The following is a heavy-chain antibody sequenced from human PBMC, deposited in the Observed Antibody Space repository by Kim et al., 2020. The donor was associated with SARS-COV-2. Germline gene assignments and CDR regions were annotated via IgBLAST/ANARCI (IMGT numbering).Heavy chain of an antibody. V-gene: IGHV3-23*01. D-gene: IGHD3-22*01. J-gene: IGHJ3*02. CDR2: ISGSGGST. Sequence: GGSLRLSCAASGFTFSSYAMSWVRQAPGKGLEWVSAISGSGGSTYYADSVKGRFTISRDNSKNTLYLQMNSLRAEDTAVYYCANLEYYYDSSGHDAFDIWGQGTMVTVSS. CDR1: GFTFSSYA. CDR3: ANLEYYYDSSGHDAFDI.